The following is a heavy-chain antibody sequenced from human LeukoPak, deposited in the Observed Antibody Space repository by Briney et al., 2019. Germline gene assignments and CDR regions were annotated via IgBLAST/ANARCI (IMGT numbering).Heavy chain of an antibody. CDR1: GGSISSYY. J-gene: IGHJ5*02. D-gene: IGHD2-2*01. CDR2: IYYSGST. CDR3: ARGHQSVYCSCTSCYYQYNWFDP. V-gene: IGHV4-59*08. Sequence: SETLSLTCTVSGGSISSYYWSWIRQPPGKGLEWIGYIYYSGSTNYNPSLKSRVTISVDTSKNQFSLKLSSVTAADTAVYYCARGHQSVYCSCTSCYYQYNWFDPWGQGTMVTVSS.